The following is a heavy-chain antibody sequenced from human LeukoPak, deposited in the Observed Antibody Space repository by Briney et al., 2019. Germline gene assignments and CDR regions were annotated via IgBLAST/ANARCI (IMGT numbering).Heavy chain of an antibody. CDR3: ARRLHYYDSSGTDY. Sequence: SETLSLTCAVYGGSFSGYYWSWIRQPPGKGLEWIGEINHSGSTNYNPSLKSRVTISVDTSKNQFSLKLSSVTAADTAVYYCARRLHYYDSSGTDYWGQGTLVTVSS. D-gene: IGHD3-22*01. V-gene: IGHV4-34*01. J-gene: IGHJ4*02. CDR1: GGSFSGYY. CDR2: INHSGST.